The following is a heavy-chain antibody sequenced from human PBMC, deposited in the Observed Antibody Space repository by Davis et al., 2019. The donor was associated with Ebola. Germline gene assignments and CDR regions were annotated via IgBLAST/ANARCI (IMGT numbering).Heavy chain of an antibody. J-gene: IGHJ4*02. CDR3: ARHGEIAVAGTGVDY. V-gene: IGHV4-39*01. CDR1: GGSISSGGYY. D-gene: IGHD6-19*01. CDR2: IYYSGST. Sequence: PSETLSLTCTVSGGSISSGGYYWSWIRQHPGKGLEWIGSIYYSGSTYYNPSLKSRVTISVDTSKNQFSLKLSSVTAADTAVYYCARHGEIAVAGTGVDYWGQGTLVTVSS.